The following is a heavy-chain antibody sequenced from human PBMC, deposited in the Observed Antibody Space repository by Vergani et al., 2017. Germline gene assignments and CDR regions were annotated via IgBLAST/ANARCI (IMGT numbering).Heavy chain of an antibody. Sequence: QVQLVESGGGVVQPGRSLRLSCAASGFTFSSYGMHWVRQAPGKGLEWVAVISYDGSNKYYAGSVKGRFTISRDNSKNTLYLQMNSLRAEDTAVYYCAKAPPPTYSSGWPYYYYGMDVWGQGTTVTVSS. CDR3: AKAPPPTYSSGWPYYYYGMDV. V-gene: IGHV3-30*18. CDR1: GFTFSSYG. CDR2: ISYDGSNK. J-gene: IGHJ6*02. D-gene: IGHD6-19*01.